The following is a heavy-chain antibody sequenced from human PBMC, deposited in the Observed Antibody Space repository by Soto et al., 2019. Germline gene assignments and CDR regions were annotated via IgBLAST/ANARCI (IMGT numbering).Heavy chain of an antibody. Sequence: SETLSLTCSVSGASMTSSIYYWAWIRQAPGKGLEWIGSLNYGATTYHSPSLEGRVTMSVDTSKKEFSLNVISVTAADTAIYYCARQSYFDGAGYYLGWFDPWGQRTMVTVYS. CDR1: GASMTSSIYY. J-gene: IGHJ5*02. D-gene: IGHD3-22*01. CDR2: LNYGATT. V-gene: IGHV4-39*01. CDR3: ARQSYFDGAGYYLGWFDP.